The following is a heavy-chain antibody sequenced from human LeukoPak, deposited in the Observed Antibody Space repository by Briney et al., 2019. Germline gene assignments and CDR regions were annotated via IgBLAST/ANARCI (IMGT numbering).Heavy chain of an antibody. CDR1: GFTFSSYA. V-gene: IGHV3-30*18. CDR2: ISYDGSNN. J-gene: IGHJ1*01. Sequence: GGSLRLSCEASGFTFSSYAMGWVRQAPGKGLEWVAVISYDGSNNYYADSVKGRFTISRDNFKNTLYLQMNSLRAEDTAVYYCAKYSGSYYLSSNLDYFQHWGQGTLVTVSS. CDR3: AKYSGSYYLSSNLDYFQH. D-gene: IGHD1-26*01.